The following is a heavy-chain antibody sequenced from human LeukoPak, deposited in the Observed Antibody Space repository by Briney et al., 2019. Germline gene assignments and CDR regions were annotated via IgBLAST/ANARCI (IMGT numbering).Heavy chain of an antibody. CDR1: GYTFTSYG. D-gene: IGHD3-10*01. J-gene: IGHJ4*02. Sequence: GASVKVSCKASGYTFTSYGIGWVRQAPGQGLEWMGWISAYNGNTNYAQNLQGRVTMTTNTSIRTAYMELSNLRSEDTAVYYCARSSYYYGSGSHTRFGFWGQGTLVTVSS. V-gene: IGHV1-18*01. CDR3: ARSSYYYGSGSHTRFGF. CDR2: ISAYNGNT.